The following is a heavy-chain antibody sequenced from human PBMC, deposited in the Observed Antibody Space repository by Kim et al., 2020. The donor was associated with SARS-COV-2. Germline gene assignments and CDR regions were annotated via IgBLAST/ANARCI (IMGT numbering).Heavy chain of an antibody. V-gene: IGHV1-18*01. CDR3: ARSAVTTFSDALDY. CDR1: GYTFRNYG. CDR2: INTYNGHT. Sequence: ASVKVSCKTSGYTFRNYGIAWVRQAPGQGLEWMGWINTYNGHTKYAQKFQGRIIMTTDTSTTTAYMELRSLRSDDTAVYYCARSAVTTFSDALDYWGQGTLVTVSS. D-gene: IGHD4-17*01. J-gene: IGHJ4*02.